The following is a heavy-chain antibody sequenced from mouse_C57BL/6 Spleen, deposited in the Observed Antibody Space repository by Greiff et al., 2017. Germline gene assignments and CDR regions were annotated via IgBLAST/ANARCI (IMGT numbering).Heavy chain of an antibody. D-gene: IGHD1-1*01. CDR1: GYTFTDYE. J-gene: IGHJ1*03. V-gene: IGHV1-15*01. CDR2: IDPETGGT. CDR3: TNYYGSSYDWYFDV. Sequence: QVQLKESGAELVRPGASVTLSCKASGYTFTDYEMHWVKQTPVHGLEWIGAIDPETGGTAYNQKFKGKAILTADKSSSTAYMELRSLTSEDSAVYYGTNYYGSSYDWYFDVWGTGTTVTVSS.